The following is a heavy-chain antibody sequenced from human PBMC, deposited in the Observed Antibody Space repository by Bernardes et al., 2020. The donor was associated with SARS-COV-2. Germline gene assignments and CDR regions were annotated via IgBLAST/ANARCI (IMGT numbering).Heavy chain of an antibody. CDR3: HAGATGEWG. J-gene: IGHJ4*02. CDR2: INGDGGTT. CDR1: GFTFSTYW. D-gene: IGHD1-1*01. Sequence: GGSLRLSCVTSGFTFSTYWMHWVRQAPGKGLVWVSRINGDGGTTNYADSVKGRFTVSRDNAKKTLFLKMNSLRAEDTAVYYCHAGATGEWGGGKGTLVTVSS. V-gene: IGHV3-74*01.